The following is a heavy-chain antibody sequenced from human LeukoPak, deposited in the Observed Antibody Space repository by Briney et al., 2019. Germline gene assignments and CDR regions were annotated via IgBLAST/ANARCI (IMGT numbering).Heavy chain of an antibody. CDR1: GCTFSSYS. D-gene: IGHD5-12*01. J-gene: IGHJ4*02. CDR2: ISSSSSYI. V-gene: IGHV3-21*01. Sequence: GGSLRLSCAASGCTFSSYSMNWVRQAPGKGLEWVSSISSSSSYIYYADSVKGRFTISRDNAKNSLYLQMNSLRAEDTAVYYCARGLGYSGYDGEVFAYWGQGTLVTVSS. CDR3: ARGLGYSGYDGEVFAY.